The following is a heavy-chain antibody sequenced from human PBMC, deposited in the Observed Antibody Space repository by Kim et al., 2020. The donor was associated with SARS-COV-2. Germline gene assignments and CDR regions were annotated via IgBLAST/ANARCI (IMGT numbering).Heavy chain of an antibody. D-gene: IGHD6-13*01. CDR2: IYSVGSP. Sequence: GGSLRLSCAASGFTVNNYYMTWVRLAPGKGLEWVSVIYSVGSPNYAASVKGRLTITRDNSRNTLYLQLNSLRAEDTAVYYCASHSSNGYSWYFDSWGRGT. CDR3: ASHSSNGYSWYFDS. J-gene: IGHJ2*01. CDR1: GFTVNNYY. V-gene: IGHV3-53*01.